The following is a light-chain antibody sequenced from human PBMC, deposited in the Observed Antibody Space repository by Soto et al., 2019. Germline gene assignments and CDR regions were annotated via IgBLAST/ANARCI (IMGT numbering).Light chain of an antibody. CDR2: DVS. CDR3: SSYTSSSILDWV. CDR1: SSDVGGYNY. V-gene: IGLV2-14*01. Sequence: QSALTQPASVSGSPGQSITISCTGTSSDVGGYNYVSWYQQHPGKAPKLMIYDVSNRPSGVSNRFSGSKSGNTASLTISGLQAEDEADYYCSSYTSSSILDWVFGGGTQLTVL. J-gene: IGLJ3*02.